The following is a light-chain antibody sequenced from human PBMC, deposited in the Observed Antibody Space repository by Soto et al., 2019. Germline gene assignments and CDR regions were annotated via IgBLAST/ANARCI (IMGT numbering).Light chain of an antibody. CDR1: QSVSSS. CDR2: DAS. CDR3: QQRSNWPLT. J-gene: IGKJ4*01. Sequence: DIVLTQSPATLSLSPGERATLSCRASQSVSSSLAWYQQKPGQTPRLLIYDASNRATGIPARFNASGSGTYFTLTVSRLEPADFAVYYCQQRSNWPLTFGGGTKVEIK. V-gene: IGKV3-11*01.